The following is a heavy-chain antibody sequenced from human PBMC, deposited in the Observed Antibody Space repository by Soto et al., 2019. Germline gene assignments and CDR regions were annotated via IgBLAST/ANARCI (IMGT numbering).Heavy chain of an antibody. CDR2: IYHGENT. D-gene: IGHD3-10*01. CDR1: GGSFSSSDW. J-gene: IGHJ6*02. V-gene: IGHV4-4*02. Sequence: TSETLSLTCAVSGGSFSSSDWWSWVRQSPGQGLEWIGQIYHGENTNYNPSLQSRITISVDKSKNHFSLKLTSVTAADTAVYYCARDRRARTMIRGVTISPPPPDNYVLDVWGQGTTVTVSS. CDR3: ARDRRARTMIRGVTISPPPPDNYVLDV.